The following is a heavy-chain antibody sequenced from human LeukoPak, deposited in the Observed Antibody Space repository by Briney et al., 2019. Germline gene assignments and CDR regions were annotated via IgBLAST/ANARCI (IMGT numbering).Heavy chain of an antibody. CDR1: GFTFSGYS. V-gene: IGHV3-21*01. Sequence: GGSLRLSCAASGFTFSGYSMNWVRRAPGKGLEWVSSISSSSSYIYYADSVKGRFTISRDNAKNSLYLQMNSLRAEDTAVYYCARASVQLVVVPAASRYYYYGMDVWGHGTTVTVSS. CDR3: ARASVQLVVVPAASRYYYYGMDV. CDR2: ISSSSSYI. J-gene: IGHJ6*02. D-gene: IGHD2-2*01.